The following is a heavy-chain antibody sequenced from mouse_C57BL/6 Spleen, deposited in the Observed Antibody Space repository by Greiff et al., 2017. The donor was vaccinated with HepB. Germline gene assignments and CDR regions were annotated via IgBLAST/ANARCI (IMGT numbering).Heavy chain of an antibody. J-gene: IGHJ2*01. Sequence: VQLQQSGPELVKPGASVKLSCKASGYTFTSYDINWVKQRPGQGLDWIGWIWPRDGSTKYNEKFKGKATLTVDPSSSTAYMELHSLTTEDSAVYFCARKRGNWERYFDYWGQGTTLTVSS. D-gene: IGHD4-1*01. CDR1: GYTFTSYD. V-gene: IGHV1-85*01. CDR2: IWPRDGST. CDR3: ARKRGNWERYFDY.